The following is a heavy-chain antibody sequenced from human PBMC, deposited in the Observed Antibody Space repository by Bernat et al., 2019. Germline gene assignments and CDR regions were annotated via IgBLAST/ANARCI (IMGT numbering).Heavy chain of an antibody. Sequence: EVQLVESGGGLVQPGGSLRLSCAASGFTFSSYWMSWVRQAPGKGLAWVANIKQDGSEKYYGDSVKGRLTSSRDNAKISLYLQMNSLRAEDTAVYYCASPPDFWSGYGVDYYGMDVWGQGTTVTVSS. D-gene: IGHD3-3*01. CDR3: ASPPDFWSGYGVDYYGMDV. V-gene: IGHV3-7*03. J-gene: IGHJ6*02. CDR2: IKQDGSEK. CDR1: GFTFSSYW.